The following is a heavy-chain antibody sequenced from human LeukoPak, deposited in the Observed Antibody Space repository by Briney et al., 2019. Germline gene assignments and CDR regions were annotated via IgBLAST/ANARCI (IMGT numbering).Heavy chain of an antibody. Sequence: SVKVSCKASGYTFTGYYMHWVRQAPGQGLEWMGRIIPIFGTANYAQKFQGRVTITTDESTSTAYMELSSLRSEDTAVYYCARGRRSSGQTIFDYWGQGTLVTVSS. CDR2: IIPIFGTA. CDR3: ARGRRSSGQTIFDY. J-gene: IGHJ4*02. V-gene: IGHV1-69*05. D-gene: IGHD6-19*01. CDR1: GYTFTGYY.